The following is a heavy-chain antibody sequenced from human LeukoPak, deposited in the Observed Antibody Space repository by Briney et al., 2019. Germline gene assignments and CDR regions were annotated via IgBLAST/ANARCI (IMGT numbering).Heavy chain of an antibody. Sequence: SETLSLTCTVSSGSLSTYYWGWIRQPPGKGLQWIGYIFYTGITNYSPSLKSRVTISLDTSKNQFSLKLTSVTAADTAVYYCVREISDRVFDIWGQGTMVTVSS. CDR3: VREISDRVFDI. D-gene: IGHD3-22*01. V-gene: IGHV4-59*01. CDR2: IFYTGIT. CDR1: SGSLSTYY. J-gene: IGHJ3*02.